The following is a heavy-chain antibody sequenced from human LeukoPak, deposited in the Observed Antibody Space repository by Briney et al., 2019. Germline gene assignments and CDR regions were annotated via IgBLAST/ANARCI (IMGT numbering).Heavy chain of an antibody. J-gene: IGHJ4*02. D-gene: IGHD2-2*01. CDR3: AKERRIQVVPAALDY. CDR2: ISYSSRAR. Sequence: PGGSLRLSCAASGFTFSSYNMNWVRQAPGKGVEWVSSISYSSRARYYADSVKGRFTISRDNFKDSLYLQMDSLRAEDTAVYYCAKERRIQVVPAALDYWGQGTLVTVSS. V-gene: IGHV3-48*01. CDR1: GFTFSSYN.